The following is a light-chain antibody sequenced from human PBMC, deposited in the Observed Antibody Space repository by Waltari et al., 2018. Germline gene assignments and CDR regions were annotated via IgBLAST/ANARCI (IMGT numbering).Light chain of an antibody. V-gene: IGKV3-20*01. CDR2: GTS. J-gene: IGKJ1*01. CDR1: QTVRSNY. CDR3: QQYVSPPET. Sequence: EIVFAQSPDTLSLSPGDRATHSCRASQTVRSNYLAWFQQKPGQAPRLLIYGTSSRATGIPDRFSGSGSGTDFTLTISRLEPEDFAVYYCQQYVSPPETFGHGTKVEI.